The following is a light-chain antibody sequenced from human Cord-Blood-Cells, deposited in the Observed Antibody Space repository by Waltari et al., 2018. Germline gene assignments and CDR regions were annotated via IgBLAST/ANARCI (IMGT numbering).Light chain of an antibody. CDR3: QQYNNWPIT. Sequence: TLSVSPGERATLSCRGSQSVSSNLAWYQQKPGQAPRLLIYGASTRATGIPARFSGSGSGTEFTLTISSLQSEDFAVYYCQQYNNWPITFGQGTRLEIK. CDR1: QSVSSN. CDR2: GAS. V-gene: IGKV3-15*01. J-gene: IGKJ5*01.